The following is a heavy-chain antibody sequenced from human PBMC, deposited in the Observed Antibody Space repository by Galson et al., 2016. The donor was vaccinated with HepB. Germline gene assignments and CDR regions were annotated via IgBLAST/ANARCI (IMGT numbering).Heavy chain of an antibody. CDR2: IIPIFGTP. V-gene: IGHV1-69*06. CDR3: ATRRAGGNDWRSDY. Sequence: SCKASGDSFSSYAISWVRQAPGQGLEWMGGIIPIFGTPNYPQRFQDRVTITADISTSTAYMELSSLKSEDTAVYYCATRRAGGNDWRSDYWGQGTLVIVSS. CDR1: GDSFSSYA. J-gene: IGHJ4*02. D-gene: IGHD5-12*01.